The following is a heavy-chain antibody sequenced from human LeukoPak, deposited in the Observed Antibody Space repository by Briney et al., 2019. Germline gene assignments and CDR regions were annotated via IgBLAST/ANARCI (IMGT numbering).Heavy chain of an antibody. Sequence: SETLSLTCTVSGGSIFSYYWSWIRQPPGKGLEWMGYIYYSGSTNYNPSLKSRVTISVDTSKNQFSLRVSSVTAADTAVYYCARHGTISSESYFDYWGQGALVTVSS. CDR3: ARHGTISSESYFDY. D-gene: IGHD1-14*01. V-gene: IGHV4-59*08. J-gene: IGHJ4*02. CDR1: GGSIFSYY. CDR2: IYYSGST.